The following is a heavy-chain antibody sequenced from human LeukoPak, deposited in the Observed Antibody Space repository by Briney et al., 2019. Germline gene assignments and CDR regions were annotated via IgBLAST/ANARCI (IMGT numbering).Heavy chain of an antibody. J-gene: IGHJ4*02. CDR2: INRNSGDT. D-gene: IGHD2-8*01. V-gene: IGHV1-2*02. CDR1: GFTVIGHF. Sequence: SXEXSCKASGFTVIGHFLHWVRQAPGQGLQWMGWINRNSGDTKYGQNFQGRMTLTMDTSISTSYMELSSLTSDDTAVYYCATPWTCTLPDCPLLHWGQGALVTVSS. CDR3: ATPWTCTLPDCPLLH.